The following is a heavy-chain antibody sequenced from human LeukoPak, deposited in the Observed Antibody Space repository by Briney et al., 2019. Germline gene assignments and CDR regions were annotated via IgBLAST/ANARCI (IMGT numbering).Heavy chain of an antibody. CDR2: INHSGGT. CDR1: GGSFSGYY. D-gene: IGHD4/OR15-4a*01. CDR3: ARLRVLWWKIDY. Sequence: SETLSLTCAVYGGSFSGYYWSWIRQPPGKGLEWIGEINHSGGTNYNPSLKSRVTISVDTSKDQFSLKLSSVTAADTAVYYCARLRVLWWKIDYWGQGTLVTVSS. V-gene: IGHV4-34*01. J-gene: IGHJ4*02.